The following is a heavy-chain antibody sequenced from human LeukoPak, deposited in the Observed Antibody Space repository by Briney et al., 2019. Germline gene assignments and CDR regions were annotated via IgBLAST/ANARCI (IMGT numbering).Heavy chain of an antibody. Sequence: GGPLRLSCAASGFTVNSNYMSWVRQAPGKGLEWVSIIYSGGSGGHTYYADSVKGRFTISRDNSKNTLDLQMNSLRAEDTAVHYCARSMIRGATYYFDYWGQGTLVTVSS. CDR2: IYSGGSGGHT. V-gene: IGHV3-53*01. D-gene: IGHD3-10*01. CDR3: ARSMIRGATYYFDY. CDR1: GFTVNSNY. J-gene: IGHJ4*02.